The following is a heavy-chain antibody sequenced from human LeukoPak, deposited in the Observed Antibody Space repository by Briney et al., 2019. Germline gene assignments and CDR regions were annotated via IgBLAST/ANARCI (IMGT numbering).Heavy chain of an antibody. Sequence: GGSLRLSCAASGFTFSSYAMSWVRQAPGEGLEWVSVIYSGGSTYYADSVKGRFTISRDNSKNTLYLQMNSLRAEDTAVYYCARGYSSSFPDYWGQGTLVTVPS. D-gene: IGHD6-13*01. CDR1: GFTFSSYA. CDR3: ARGYSSSFPDY. CDR2: IYSGGST. V-gene: IGHV3-53*01. J-gene: IGHJ4*02.